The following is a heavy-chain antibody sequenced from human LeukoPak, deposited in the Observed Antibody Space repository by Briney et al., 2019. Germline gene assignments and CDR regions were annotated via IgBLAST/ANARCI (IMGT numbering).Heavy chain of an antibody. J-gene: IGHJ6*02. Sequence: GGSLRLSCAASGFTFSSYAVRWVRPAPGKGREWASAISGSGGSTYYADSVEGRFTISRDNSKNTLYLQMNSLRAEDTAVYYCAKGLLYGSGSYYYYGRDVWGQGTTVTVSS. CDR2: ISGSGGST. D-gene: IGHD3-10*01. CDR1: GFTFSSYA. CDR3: AKGLLYGSGSYYYYGRDV. V-gene: IGHV3-23*01.